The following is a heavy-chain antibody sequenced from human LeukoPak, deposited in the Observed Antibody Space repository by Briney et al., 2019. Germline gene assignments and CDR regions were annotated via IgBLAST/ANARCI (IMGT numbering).Heavy chain of an antibody. CDR2: FDPEDGET. J-gene: IGHJ4*02. D-gene: IGHD3-22*01. Sequence: ASVKVSCKVSGYTLTELSMHWVRRAPGKGLEWMGGFDPEDGETSYAQKFQGRVTMTEDTSTDTAYMELSSLRSEDTAVYYCATAQIYDSSGYYFDYWGQGTLVTVSS. CDR3: ATAQIYDSSGYYFDY. CDR1: GYTLTELS. V-gene: IGHV1-24*01.